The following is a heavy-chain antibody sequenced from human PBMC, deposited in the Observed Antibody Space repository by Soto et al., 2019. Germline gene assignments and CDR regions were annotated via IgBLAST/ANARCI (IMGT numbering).Heavy chain of an antibody. Sequence: SETLSLTCAVSGDSISSRNWWSWVRQPPGKGLEWIGEISHGGNTNYNPSLQSRVTISVDKSKNQFSLKLSSVTAADTAVYYCARAGRGYWCCFGSASGLYDMDVWGQGTTVTVSS. J-gene: IGHJ6*02. CDR1: GDSISSRNW. CDR2: ISHGGNT. V-gene: IGHV4-4*02. D-gene: IGHD2-15*01. CDR3: ARAGRGYWCCFGSASGLYDMDV.